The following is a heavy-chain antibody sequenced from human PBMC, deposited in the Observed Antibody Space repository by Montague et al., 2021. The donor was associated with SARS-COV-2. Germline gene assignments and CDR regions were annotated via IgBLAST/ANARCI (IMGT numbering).Heavy chain of an antibody. CDR1: GDSVSSHSAA. CDR2: TYYRSKWYT. CDR3: AREGTVPGPRGIYFDD. D-gene: IGHD1-1*01. Sequence: CAISGDSVSSHSAAWNWIRQSPSGGLEWLGRTYYRSKWYTDYAPSVKTRITITPDTSNNQFSLRLNSVTPGDTAVYYCAREGTVPGPRGIYFDDWGQGTLVTVSS. V-gene: IGHV6-1*01. J-gene: IGHJ4*02.